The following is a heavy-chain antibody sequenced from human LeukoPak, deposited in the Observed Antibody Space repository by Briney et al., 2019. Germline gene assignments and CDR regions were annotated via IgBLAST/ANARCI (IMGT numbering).Heavy chain of an antibody. Sequence: PSETLSLTCTVSGGSISSYYWSWLRQPAGKGLEWIGRIYTSGSTNYNPSLKSRVTMSVDTSKNQFSLKLSSVTAADTAVYYCATNSYSSSWNASPWVSSYYYGMDVWGQGTTVTVSS. CDR1: GGSISSYY. J-gene: IGHJ6*02. CDR2: IYTSGST. D-gene: IGHD6-13*01. CDR3: ATNSYSSSWNASPWVSSYYYGMDV. V-gene: IGHV4-4*07.